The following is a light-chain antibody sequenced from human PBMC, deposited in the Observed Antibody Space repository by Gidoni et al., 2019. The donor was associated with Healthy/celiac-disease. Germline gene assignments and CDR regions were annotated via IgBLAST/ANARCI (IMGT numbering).Light chain of an antibody. CDR2: DAS. Sequence: EIVLTQSPATLSLSPGERATLSCRASQSVSSYLAWYQQKPGQAPRLLIYDASNRATGIPARFSGSGSGTDFTLTISSLEPEDLAVYYCQQRSNWPPSITFXXXTRLEIK. CDR1: QSVSSY. CDR3: QQRSNWPPSIT. J-gene: IGKJ5*01. V-gene: IGKV3-11*01.